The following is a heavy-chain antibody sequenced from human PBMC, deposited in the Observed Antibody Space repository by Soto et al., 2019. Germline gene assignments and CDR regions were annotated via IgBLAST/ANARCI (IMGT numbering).Heavy chain of an antibody. CDR1: GYTFTSYD. V-gene: IGHV1-8*01. Sequence: ASVKVSCKASGYTFTSYDINWVRQATGQGLEWMGWMNPNSGNTGYAQKFQGRVTMTRNTSISTAYMELSSLRSEDTAVYYCARGLFPRTRIAARGYYYYGMDVWGQGTTVTVSS. CDR2: MNPNSGNT. J-gene: IGHJ6*02. D-gene: IGHD6-6*01. CDR3: ARGLFPRTRIAARGYYYYGMDV.